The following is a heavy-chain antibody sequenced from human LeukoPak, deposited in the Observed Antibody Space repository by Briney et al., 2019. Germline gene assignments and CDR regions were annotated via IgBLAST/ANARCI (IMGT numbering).Heavy chain of an antibody. D-gene: IGHD6-13*01. Sequence: PSETLSLTCTVSGGSISRHYWSWIRQPPGKGLEWIGYIYHSGSTNYNPSLKSRVTISVDTSKNQFSLKVSSVTAADTAVYYCARDPSYSSSSYYYYYGMDVWGQGTTDTVSS. J-gene: IGHJ6*02. CDR2: IYHSGST. CDR3: ARDPSYSSSSYYYYYGMDV. V-gene: IGHV4-59*11. CDR1: GGSISRHY.